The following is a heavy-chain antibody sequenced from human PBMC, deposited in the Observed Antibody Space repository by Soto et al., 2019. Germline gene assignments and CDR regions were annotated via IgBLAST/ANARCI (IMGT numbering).Heavy chain of an antibody. V-gene: IGHV1-69*13. CDR2: IIPIFGTA. CDR1: RGTFSSYA. CDR3: ARGRDSSSWTY. Sequence: GASVKVSCKASRGTFSSYALSWVRQAPGQGLEWMGGIIPIFGTANYAQKFQGRVTITADESTSTAYMELSSLRSEDTAVYYCARGRDSSSWTYWGQGTLVTVSS. J-gene: IGHJ4*02. D-gene: IGHD6-13*01.